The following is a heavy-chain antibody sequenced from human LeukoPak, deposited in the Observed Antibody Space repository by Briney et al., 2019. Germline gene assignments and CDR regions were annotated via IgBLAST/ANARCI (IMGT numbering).Heavy chain of an antibody. CDR2: IKNKADGGTK. D-gene: IGHD3-3*01. J-gene: IGHJ3*02. CDR3: TTDKDNSEWLLFPPDDAFAI. CDR1: GFSFNNAW. V-gene: IGHV3-15*01. Sequence: GGSLRLSCAGSGFSFNNAWMSWVRQAPGKGLEWVGRIKNKADGGTKDYATPVKGRFTISRDDSKKTVYLEMNSLRTEDTAVYYSTTDKDNSEWLLFPPDDAFAIWGQGTMATVSS.